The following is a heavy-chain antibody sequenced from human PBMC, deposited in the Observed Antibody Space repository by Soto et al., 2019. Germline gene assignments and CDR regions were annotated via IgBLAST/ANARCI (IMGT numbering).Heavy chain of an antibody. D-gene: IGHD2-15*01. J-gene: IGHJ3*02. Sequence: QVQLVESGGGVVQPGRSLRLSCAASGFTFSSYGMHWVRQAPGKGLEWVALVWFDGSDQYYTESVKGRFTISRDNSKSTLYLQMNSLRAEDTAVYYCARLYCSAASCYSVGAFDIRGQGTMVTVSS. V-gene: IGHV3-33*01. CDR3: ARLYCSAASCYSVGAFDI. CDR2: VWFDGSDQ. CDR1: GFTFSSYG.